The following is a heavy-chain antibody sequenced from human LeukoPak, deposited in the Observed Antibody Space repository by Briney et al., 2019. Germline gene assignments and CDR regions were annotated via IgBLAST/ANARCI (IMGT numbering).Heavy chain of an antibody. CDR1: GYSISSGYY. Sequence: SETLSLTCTVSGYSISSGYYWGWIRQPPGKGLEWIGSIYQTGSTYYNASLKSRVIISVDTSKNQFSLKLSSMTAADTAVYYCAGGSRAEGLYYYYYYMDVWGKGTTVTVSS. D-gene: IGHD3/OR15-3a*01. CDR2: IYQTGST. CDR3: AGGSRAEGLYYYYYYMDV. J-gene: IGHJ6*03. V-gene: IGHV4-38-2*02.